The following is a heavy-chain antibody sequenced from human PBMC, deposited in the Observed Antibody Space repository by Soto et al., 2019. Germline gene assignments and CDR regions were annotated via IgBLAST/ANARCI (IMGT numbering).Heavy chain of an antibody. CDR2: IYYSGST. CDR1: GGSISSGGYY. Sequence: PSETLSLTCTVSGGSISSGGYYWSWIRQHPGKGLEWIGYIYYSGSTYYNPSLKSRVTISVDTSKNQFSLKLSSVTAADTAVYYCARVGYGDYDDLGHNWFDHWGQGTLVTVSS. CDR3: ARVGYGDYDDLGHNWFDH. V-gene: IGHV4-31*03. D-gene: IGHD4-17*01. J-gene: IGHJ5*02.